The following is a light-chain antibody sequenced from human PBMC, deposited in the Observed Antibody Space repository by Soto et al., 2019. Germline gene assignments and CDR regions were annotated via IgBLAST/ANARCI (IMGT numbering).Light chain of an antibody. J-gene: IGKJ1*01. CDR3: QQSYIAPWT. CDR2: GAS. V-gene: IGKV1-39*01. CDR1: QSISTY. Sequence: DIQMTQSPSSLSASVGDRVSITFRASQSISTYLNWYQQKPGKVPRLLIYGASSLQSGVPSRFSGSGSGTDFTLTISSLQPEDFATYYCQQSYIAPWTFGQGTKVDIK.